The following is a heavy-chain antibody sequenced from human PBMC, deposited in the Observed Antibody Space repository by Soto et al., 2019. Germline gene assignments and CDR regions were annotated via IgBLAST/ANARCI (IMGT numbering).Heavy chain of an antibody. CDR1: GGTFSGYA. D-gene: IGHD3-22*01. J-gene: IGHJ6*02. CDR2: IIHIFGTA. CDR3: ARHITMIGDYYYYYGMDV. Sequence: ASVKVSCKASGGTFSGYAIGWVRQAPGQGLEWMGGIIHIFGTANYAQKFQGRVTITADESTSTAYMELSSLRSEDTAVYYCARHITMIGDYYYYYGMDVWGQGTTVTVSS. V-gene: IGHV1-69*13.